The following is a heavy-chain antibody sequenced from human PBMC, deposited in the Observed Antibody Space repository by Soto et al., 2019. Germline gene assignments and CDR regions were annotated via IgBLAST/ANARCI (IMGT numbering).Heavy chain of an antibody. J-gene: IGHJ1*01. CDR1: GFTFSSYA. D-gene: IGHD2-21*02. V-gene: IGHV3-23*01. CDR2: ISGSGGST. CDR3: AKAPRGDFANPEYFQH. Sequence: EVQLLESGGGLVQPGGSLRLSCAASGFTFSSYAMSWVRQAPGKGLEWVSAISGSGGSTYYADSVKGRFTISRDNSKNTLELQLNSLRAEDTAVYYGAKAPRGDFANPEYFQHWGQGTLVTVSS.